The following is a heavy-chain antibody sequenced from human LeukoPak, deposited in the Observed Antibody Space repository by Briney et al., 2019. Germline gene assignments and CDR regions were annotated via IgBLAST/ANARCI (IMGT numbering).Heavy chain of an antibody. CDR1: GFTFGGYS. Sequence: AGRSLRLSCAGSGFTFGGYSMNWVRQAPGKGLEWVSSISSSSSYIYYANSVKGRFTISRDNAKNSLYLQMNSLRAEDTAVYYCARGESSSSGDYWGQGTLVTVSS. D-gene: IGHD6-6*01. V-gene: IGHV3-21*01. J-gene: IGHJ4*02. CDR2: ISSSSSYI. CDR3: ARGESSSSGDY.